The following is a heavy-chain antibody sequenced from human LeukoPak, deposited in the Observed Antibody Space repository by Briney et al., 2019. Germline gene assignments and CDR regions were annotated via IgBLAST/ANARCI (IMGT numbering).Heavy chain of an antibody. D-gene: IGHD6-6*01. J-gene: IGHJ6*03. V-gene: IGHV4-31*09. CDR1: GGSISSGGYY. CDR3: ATYSSSGYYYYMDV. Sequence: PSETLSLTCTVSGGSISSGGYYWSWIRQHPGKGLEWIGYIYYSGSTNYNPSLKSRVTISVDKSKNQFSLKLSSVTAADTAVYYCATYSSSGYYYYMDVWGKGTTVTVSS. CDR2: IYYSGST.